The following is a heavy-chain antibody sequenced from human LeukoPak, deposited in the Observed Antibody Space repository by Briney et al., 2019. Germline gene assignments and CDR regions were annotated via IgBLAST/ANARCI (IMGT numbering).Heavy chain of an antibody. CDR1: GFTFSDYY. V-gene: IGHV3-11*04. Sequence: GGSLRLSCAASGFTFSDYYMSWIRQAPGKGLEWVSYISSSGSTIYYADSVKGRFTISRDNSKNTLYLQMNSLRAEDTAVYYCAKDNAESSIAAANWFDPWGQGTLVTVSS. CDR2: ISSSGSTI. D-gene: IGHD6-13*01. J-gene: IGHJ5*02. CDR3: AKDNAESSIAAANWFDP.